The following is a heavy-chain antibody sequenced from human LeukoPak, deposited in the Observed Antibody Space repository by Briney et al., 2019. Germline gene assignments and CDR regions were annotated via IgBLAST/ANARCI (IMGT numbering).Heavy chain of an antibody. J-gene: IGHJ4*02. D-gene: IGHD3-10*01. Sequence: VGSLRLSCAASGFTFSSYWMYWVRQAPGKGLMWVSRINSDGSGTSYADSVKGRFTISRDNAKNTMFLQMNSLRAEDTAVYYCARGYSGSGSPYWGQGTLVTVSS. V-gene: IGHV3-74*01. CDR3: ARGYSGSGSPY. CDR2: INSDGSGT. CDR1: GFTFSSYW.